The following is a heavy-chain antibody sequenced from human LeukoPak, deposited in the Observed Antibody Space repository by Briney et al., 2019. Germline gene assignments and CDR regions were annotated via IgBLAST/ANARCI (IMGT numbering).Heavy chain of an antibody. D-gene: IGHD3-22*01. J-gene: IGHJ4*02. CDR3: AGGTLYYFDSSGYRSLWAPYDY. V-gene: IGHV4-61*02. CDR2: IYTSGST. Sequence: PSETLSLTCTVSGGSISSGSYYWSWIRQPAGKGLEWIGRIYTSGSTNYNPSLKSRVTISVDTSKNQFSLKLSSVTAADTAVFYCAGGTLYYFDSSGYRSLWAPYDYWGRGFLVTVSS. CDR1: GGSISSGSYY.